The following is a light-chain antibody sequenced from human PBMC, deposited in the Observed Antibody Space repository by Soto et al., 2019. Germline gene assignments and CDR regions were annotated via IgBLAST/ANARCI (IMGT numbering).Light chain of an antibody. Sequence: QSALTQPASVSGSPGQSITISCTGTSSDVGGYNFVSWYQQHPDKAPELMIYEVSNRPSGVSHRFSGSKSGNTASLTISGLQAEDEADYYCSSYRGSDTSYVFGTGTKLTVL. CDR2: EVS. J-gene: IGLJ1*01. CDR1: SSDVGGYNF. CDR3: SSYRGSDTSYV. V-gene: IGLV2-14*01.